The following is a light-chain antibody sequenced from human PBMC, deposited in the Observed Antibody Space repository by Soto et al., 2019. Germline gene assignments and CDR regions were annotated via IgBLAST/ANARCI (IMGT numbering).Light chain of an antibody. V-gene: IGKV1-6*01. Sequence: IQITQSPSSLSASVGDRVTITCRASRYIRSDLSWYQQRPGQAPKVLIYAASSLQSGVPSRFSGSGSGTDFTLTISSLQPEDFATYYCLQDYNYPWTFGQGTKVDIK. J-gene: IGKJ1*01. CDR3: LQDYNYPWT. CDR2: AAS. CDR1: RYIRSD.